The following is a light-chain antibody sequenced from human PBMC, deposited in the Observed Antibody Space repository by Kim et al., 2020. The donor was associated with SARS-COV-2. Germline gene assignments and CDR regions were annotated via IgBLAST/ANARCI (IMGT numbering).Light chain of an antibody. V-gene: IGLV1-47*01. CDR3: AAWDGSLSGRV. Sequence: GQRVTISCSGSSSNIGSNYVYWYQQLPGTAPKLLISRNNQRPSGVPDRFSGSKSGTSASLAISGLRSEDEADYYCAAWDGSLSGRVFGGGTQLTVL. CDR2: RNN. J-gene: IGLJ3*02. CDR1: SSNIGSNY.